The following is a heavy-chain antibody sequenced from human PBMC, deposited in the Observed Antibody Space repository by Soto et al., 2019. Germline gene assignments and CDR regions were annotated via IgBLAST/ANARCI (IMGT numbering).Heavy chain of an antibody. CDR3: ARDSRIAAAGYYYYGMDV. V-gene: IGHV1-69*13. J-gene: IGHJ6*02. CDR1: GGTFSSYA. D-gene: IGHD6-13*01. CDR2: IIPIFGTA. Sequence: SVKVSCKASGGTFSSYAISWVRQAPGQGLEWMGGIIPIFGTANYAQKFQGRVTITADESTSTAYMELSSLRSEDTAVYYCARDSRIAAAGYYYYGMDVWGQGTTVTVSS.